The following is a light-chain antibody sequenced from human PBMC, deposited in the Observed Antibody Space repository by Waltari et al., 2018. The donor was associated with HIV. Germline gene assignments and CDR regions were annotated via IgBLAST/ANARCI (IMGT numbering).Light chain of an antibody. CDR2: DVN. CDR3: CSYADDYTWV. V-gene: IGLV2-11*01. J-gene: IGLJ3*02. Sequence: QSALTQPRSASGPHGQSVSISCTGTSSDAGGYNYVSWYQQHPSKAPKLMIVDVNKRPSGIPSRFSVSKSGNTASLTISGLQADDEADYYCCSYADDYTWVFGGGTKLTVL. CDR1: SSDAGGYNY.